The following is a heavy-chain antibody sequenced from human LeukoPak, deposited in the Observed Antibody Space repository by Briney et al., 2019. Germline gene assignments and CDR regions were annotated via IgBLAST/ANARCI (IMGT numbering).Heavy chain of an antibody. CDR3: ARKTRGYYYYMDV. Sequence: SSETLSLTCAVYGGSFSGYYWSWIRQPPGKGLEWIGEINHSGSTNYNPSLKSRVTIPVDTSKNQFSLKLSSVTAADTAVYYCARKTRGYYYYMDVWGKGTTVTVSS. CDR2: INHSGST. CDR1: GGSFSGYY. J-gene: IGHJ6*03. V-gene: IGHV4-34*01.